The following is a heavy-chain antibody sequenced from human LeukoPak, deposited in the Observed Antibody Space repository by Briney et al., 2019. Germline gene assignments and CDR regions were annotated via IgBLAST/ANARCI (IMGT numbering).Heavy chain of an antibody. Sequence: GGSLRLSCAASGFTFSSYWMSWVRQAPGKGLEWVANIKQDGSEKYYVDSVKGRFTISRDNAMNSLYLQMNSLRAEDTAVYYCARSPPRGREGYWGQGTLVTVSS. CDR1: GFTFSSYW. CDR2: IKQDGSEK. CDR3: ARSPPRGREGY. D-gene: IGHD5-24*01. V-gene: IGHV3-7*03. J-gene: IGHJ4*02.